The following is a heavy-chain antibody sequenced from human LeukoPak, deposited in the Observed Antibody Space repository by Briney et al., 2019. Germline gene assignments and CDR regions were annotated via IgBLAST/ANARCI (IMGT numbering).Heavy chain of an antibody. J-gene: IGHJ3*02. CDR2: ISSSSSTI. CDR3: ASDEVGAAFDI. CDR1: GFTFSSYG. Sequence: PGGSLRLSCAASGFTFSSYGMHWVRQAPGKGLEWVSYISSSSSTIYYADSVKGRFTISRDNAKNSLYLQMNSLRAEDTAVYYCASDEVGAAFDIWGQGTMVTVSS. D-gene: IGHD1-26*01. V-gene: IGHV3-48*01.